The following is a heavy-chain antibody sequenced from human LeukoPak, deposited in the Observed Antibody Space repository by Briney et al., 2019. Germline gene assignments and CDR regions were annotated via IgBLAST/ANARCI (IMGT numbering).Heavy chain of an antibody. D-gene: IGHD5-18*01. Sequence: GGSLRLSCAASGFTFSSFTMNWVRQAPGKGLEWVSSISSTSTYRHYADSVKGRFTISRDNAKNSLYLQMNSLRAEDTAVYYCARDAFNTAMENFNYWGQGTLVTVSS. J-gene: IGHJ4*02. CDR2: ISSTSTYR. V-gene: IGHV3-21*01. CDR1: GFTFSSFT. CDR3: ARDAFNTAMENFNY.